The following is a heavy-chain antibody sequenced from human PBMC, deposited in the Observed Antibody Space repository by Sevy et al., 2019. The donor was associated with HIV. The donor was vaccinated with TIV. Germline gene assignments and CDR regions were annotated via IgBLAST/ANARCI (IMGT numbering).Heavy chain of an antibody. CDR1: GFTFDDYA. V-gene: IGHV3-9*01. CDR2: ISWHSGNI. Sequence: GGSLRLSCAASGFTFDDYAMHWVRQRPGKGLEWVSGISWHSGNIDYADSVKGRFTISRDNAKNSLYLQMNSLRVEDTALYYCAKDIGPSNYDYVWGTYYFYGMDVWGQGTTVTVSS. J-gene: IGHJ6*02. D-gene: IGHD3-16*01. CDR3: AKDIGPSNYDYVWGTYYFYGMDV.